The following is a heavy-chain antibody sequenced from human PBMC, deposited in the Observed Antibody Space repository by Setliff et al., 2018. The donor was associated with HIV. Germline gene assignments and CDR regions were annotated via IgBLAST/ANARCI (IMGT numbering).Heavy chain of an antibody. Sequence: ASVKVSCKASGNTVTGYYKQWVRQAPGQGLEWMGWVSPYNGKTEYEQKFQGRVTMTKDTSIDAVYMELSSLTSDDTAVYFCARDSTDPWKTNYRNSFDPWGQGTLVTVSS. V-gene: IGHV1-2*02. J-gene: IGHJ5*02. D-gene: IGHD1-1*01. CDR1: GNTVTGYY. CDR2: VSPYNGKT. CDR3: ARDSTDPWKTNYRNSFDP.